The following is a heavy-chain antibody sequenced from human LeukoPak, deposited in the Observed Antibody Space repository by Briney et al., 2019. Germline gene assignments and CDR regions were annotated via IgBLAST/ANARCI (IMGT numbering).Heavy chain of an antibody. CDR3: AREKEGNYDSSGYPDY. J-gene: IGHJ4*02. V-gene: IGHV1-69*13. D-gene: IGHD3-22*01. CDR1: GGTFSNYA. Sequence: SVKVSCKASGGTFSNYAISWVRQAPGQGLEWMGGIIPIFGTSNYAQKFQGRVTITADDSTSTAYMELSSLRSEDTAVYYCAREKEGNYDSSGYPDYWGQGTLVTVSS. CDR2: IIPIFGTS.